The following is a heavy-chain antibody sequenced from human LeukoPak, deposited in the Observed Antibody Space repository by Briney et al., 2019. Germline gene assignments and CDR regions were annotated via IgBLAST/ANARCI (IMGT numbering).Heavy chain of an antibody. Sequence: SGTLSPTCAVSGGSISSPNWWSWVRQPPGKGLEWIGEIYHSGMTNYKTSLKSRVTISVDESKNQFSLKLSSVTAADTAVYYCARQEQQLIYNWFDPWGQGTLVTVSS. CDR1: GGSISSPNW. CDR3: ARQEQQLIYNWFDP. J-gene: IGHJ5*02. V-gene: IGHV4-4*02. D-gene: IGHD6-13*01. CDR2: IYHSGMT.